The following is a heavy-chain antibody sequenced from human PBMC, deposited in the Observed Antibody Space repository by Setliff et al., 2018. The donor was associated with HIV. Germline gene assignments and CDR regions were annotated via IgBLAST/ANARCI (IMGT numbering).Heavy chain of an antibody. CDR3: ARGRGRHCSGGSCYSGGVDY. CDR1: GGSISRSRNY. V-gene: IGHV4-61*05. Sequence: LSLTCTVSGGSISRSRNYWGWIRQPPGKGLEWIGHISTSGTTKYNPSLKSRVTISVDTSKNQFSLRLSSVTGADTAVYYCARGRGRHCSGGSCYSGGVDYWGQGTLVTVSS. J-gene: IGHJ4*02. D-gene: IGHD2-15*01. CDR2: ISTSGTT.